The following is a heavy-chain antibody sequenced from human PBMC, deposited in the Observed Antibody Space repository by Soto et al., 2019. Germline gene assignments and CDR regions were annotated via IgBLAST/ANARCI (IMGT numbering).Heavy chain of an antibody. V-gene: IGHV4-59*01. CDR1: GGSISSYY. J-gene: IGHJ5*02. CDR3: ARRIAAARESVWFDP. Sequence: SETLSLTCTVSGGSISSYYWSWIRQPPGKGLEWIGYIYYSGSTNYNPSLKSRATISVDTSKNQFSLKLSSVTAADTAVYYCARRIAAARESVWFDPWGQGTLVTVSS. CDR2: IYYSGST. D-gene: IGHD6-13*01.